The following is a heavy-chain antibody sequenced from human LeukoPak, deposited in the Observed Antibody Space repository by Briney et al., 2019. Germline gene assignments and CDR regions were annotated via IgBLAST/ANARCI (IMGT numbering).Heavy chain of an antibody. V-gene: IGHV3-11*01. D-gene: IGHD2-15*01. CDR2: ISSSGSTI. CDR3: ARAHVYCSGGSCYDSYFGY. CDR1: GFTFSDYY. J-gene: IGHJ4*02. Sequence: GGSLRLSCAASGFTFSDYYMSWIRQAPGKGLEWVSYISSSGSTIYYADSVKGRFTISRDNAKNSLYLQMNSLRAEDTAVYYCARAHVYCSGGSCYDSYFGYWGQGTLVTVSS.